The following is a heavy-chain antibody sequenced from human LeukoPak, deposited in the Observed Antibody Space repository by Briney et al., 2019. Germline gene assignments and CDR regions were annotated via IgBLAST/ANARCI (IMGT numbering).Heavy chain of an antibody. V-gene: IGHV1-69*04. CDR3: ASGYSSGSYYYYGMDV. D-gene: IGHD3-22*01. Sequence: SVKVSCKASGYTFTSYAISWVRQAPGQGLEWMGRIIPILGIANYAQKFQGRVTITADKSTSTAYMELSSLRSEDTAVYYCASGYSSGSYYYYGMDVWGQGTTVTVSS. CDR1: GYTFTSYA. CDR2: IIPILGIA. J-gene: IGHJ6*02.